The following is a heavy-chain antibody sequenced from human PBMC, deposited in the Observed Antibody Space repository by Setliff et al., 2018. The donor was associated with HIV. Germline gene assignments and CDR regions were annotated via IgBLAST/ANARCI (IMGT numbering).Heavy chain of an antibody. CDR1: GGSIGSFY. V-gene: IGHV4-59*04. CDR3: ARYTSKVDWFDP. Sequence: SETLSLTCTVSGGSIGSFYWSWIRQPPGKGLEWIAIIHYNGRTYYDPSLKSRVTIFVDTSKTQFYLKLRSVTASDTAVYYCARYTSKVDWFDPWGQGTLVTVSS. CDR2: IHYNGRT. J-gene: IGHJ5*02. D-gene: IGHD5-12*01.